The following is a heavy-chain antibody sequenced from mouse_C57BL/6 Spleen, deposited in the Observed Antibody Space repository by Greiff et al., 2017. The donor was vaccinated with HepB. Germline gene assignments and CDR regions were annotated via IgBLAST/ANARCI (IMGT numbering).Heavy chain of an antibody. CDR2: IYPYNGVS. CDR3: GYDYDGGFAY. J-gene: IGHJ3*01. D-gene: IGHD2-4*01. CDR1: GYSFTGYY. Sequence: EVKLVESGPELVKPGASVKISCKASGYSFTGYYMHWVKQSHGNILDWIGYIYPYNGVSSYNQKFKGKATLTVDKSSSTAYMELRSLTSEDSAVYYCGYDYDGGFAYWGQGTLVTVSA. V-gene: IGHV1-31*01.